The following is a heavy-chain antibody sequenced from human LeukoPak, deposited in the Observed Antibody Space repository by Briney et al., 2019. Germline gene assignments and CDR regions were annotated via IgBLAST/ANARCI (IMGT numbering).Heavy chain of an antibody. Sequence: PSETLSLTCAVYGGSFSGYYWSWIRRPPGKGLEWIGEINHSGSTNYNPSLKSRVTISVDTSKNQFSLKLSSVTAADTAVYYCARHSKPKYSGSYGDAFDIWGQGTMVTVSS. J-gene: IGHJ3*02. CDR3: ARHSKPKYSGSYGDAFDI. CDR1: GGSFSGYY. D-gene: IGHD1-26*01. CDR2: INHSGST. V-gene: IGHV4-34*01.